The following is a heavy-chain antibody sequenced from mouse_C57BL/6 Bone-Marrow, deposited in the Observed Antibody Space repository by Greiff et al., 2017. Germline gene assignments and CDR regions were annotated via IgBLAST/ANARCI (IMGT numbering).Heavy chain of an antibody. CDR3: ARDYDYAMDY. CDR2: IDPSDSYT. D-gene: IGHD2-4*01. Sequence: VQLQQPGAELVKPGASVKLSCKASGYTFTSYWMQWVKQRPGQGLEWIGEIDPSDSYTNYTQKFKGKATLTVDKSSSTAYMQLSSLTSEDSAVYYCARDYDYAMDYWGQGTSVTVSS. V-gene: IGHV1-50*01. J-gene: IGHJ4*01. CDR1: GYTFTSYW.